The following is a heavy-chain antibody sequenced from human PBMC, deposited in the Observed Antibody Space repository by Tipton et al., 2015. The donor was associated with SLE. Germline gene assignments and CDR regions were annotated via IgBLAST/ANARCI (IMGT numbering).Heavy chain of an antibody. CDR2: IYYSGST. V-gene: IGHV4-59*01. Sequence: TLSLTCTVSGGSISSYYWSWIRQPPGKGLDWIGYIYYSGSTNYNPSLKSRVTISVDTSKNQFSLKLSSVTAADTAVYYCARHDYDDNGYYMHYFDYWGQGTLVTVSS. D-gene: IGHD3-22*01. CDR3: ARHDYDDNGYYMHYFDY. J-gene: IGHJ4*02. CDR1: GGSISSYY.